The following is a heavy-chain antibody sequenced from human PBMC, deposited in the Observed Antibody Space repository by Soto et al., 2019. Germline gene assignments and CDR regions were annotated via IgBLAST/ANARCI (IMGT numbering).Heavy chain of an antibody. J-gene: IGHJ6*03. CDR2: IWYDGSNK. V-gene: IGHV3-33*01. CDR3: ARDHYDFWSGLQQYYYYYMDV. Sequence: QVQLVESGGGVVQPGRSLRLSCAASGFTFSSYGMHWVRQAPGKGLEWVAVIWYDGSNKYYADSVKGRFTISRDNSKNTLYLQMNGLRAEDTAVYYCARDHYDFWSGLQQYYYYYMDVWGKGTTVTVSS. CDR1: GFTFSSYG. D-gene: IGHD3-3*01.